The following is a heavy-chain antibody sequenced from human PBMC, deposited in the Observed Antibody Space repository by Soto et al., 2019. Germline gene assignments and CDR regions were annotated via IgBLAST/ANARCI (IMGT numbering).Heavy chain of an antibody. CDR2: IIPIFGTT. CDR3: ARGTVTGSEYTYSYSGMDV. V-gene: IGHV1-69*12. D-gene: IGHD1-1*01. CDR1: GGTFSSYA. Sequence: QVQLVQSGAEVKKPGSSVKVSCKASGGTFSSYAIDWVRQAPGQGLEWMGGIIPIFGTTNYAQKLQGRVKLTADESTRTAYMELSTLTSEDTAVYYCARGTVTGSEYTYSYSGMDVWGQGTTVTVSS. J-gene: IGHJ6*02.